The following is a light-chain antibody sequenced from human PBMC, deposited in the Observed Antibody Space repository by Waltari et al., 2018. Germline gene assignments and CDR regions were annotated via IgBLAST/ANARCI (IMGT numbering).Light chain of an antibody. CDR1: RDINNY. Sequence: DIQMTQSPSSLAASVGVRVTITCQASRDINNYVNWYPQKPGKAPKLLNYDASTLETGVPSRFSGSGSGTDFVFTISRLQPEDIATYYCQHYDGVPPWTFGQGTRVDFK. CDR3: QHYDGVPPWT. J-gene: IGKJ1*01. CDR2: DAS. V-gene: IGKV1-33*01.